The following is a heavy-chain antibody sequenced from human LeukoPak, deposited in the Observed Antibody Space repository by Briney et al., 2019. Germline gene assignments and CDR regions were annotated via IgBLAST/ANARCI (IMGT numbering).Heavy chain of an antibody. V-gene: IGHV3-23*01. CDR3: ARDYSSGSYGGGFDY. J-gene: IGHJ4*02. CDR1: GFTSSSYA. Sequence: GGSLRLSCAASGFTSSSYAMSWVRQAPGKGLEWVSTLSAGGKTYYADSVKGRFPISRDNSKNTLYLQMNSLRADDTAVYYCARDYSSGSYGGGFDYWGQGTLVTVSS. CDR2: LSAGGKT. D-gene: IGHD1-26*01.